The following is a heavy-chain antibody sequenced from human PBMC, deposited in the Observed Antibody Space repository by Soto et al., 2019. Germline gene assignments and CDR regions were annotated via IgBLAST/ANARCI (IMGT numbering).Heavy chain of an antibody. CDR2: ISGSGGST. CDR3: AKRATGTYSDY. D-gene: IGHD1-1*01. Sequence: GGSLRLSCAASGFTFSNYAMNWVRQAPGKGLEWVSVISGSGGSTYYADSVKGRFTISRDNSKNTLYLQMNSLRAEDTAVYYYAKRATGTYSDYWGQGTLVTVSS. V-gene: IGHV3-23*01. J-gene: IGHJ4*02. CDR1: GFTFSNYA.